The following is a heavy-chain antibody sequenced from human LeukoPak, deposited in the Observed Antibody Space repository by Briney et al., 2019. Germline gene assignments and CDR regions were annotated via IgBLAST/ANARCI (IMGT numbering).Heavy chain of an antibody. CDR3: ARDWQLVRDPYYYYYYMDV. D-gene: IGHD6-6*01. J-gene: IGHJ6*03. CDR2: INPNSGGT. V-gene: IGHV1-2*04. CDR1: GYTFTGYY. Sequence: VASVKVSCKASGYTFTGYYMHWVRQAPGQGLEWMGWINPNSGGTNYAQKFQGWVTMTRDTSISTAYMELSRLRSEDTAVYYCARDWQLVRDPYYYYYYMDVWGKGTTVTVSS.